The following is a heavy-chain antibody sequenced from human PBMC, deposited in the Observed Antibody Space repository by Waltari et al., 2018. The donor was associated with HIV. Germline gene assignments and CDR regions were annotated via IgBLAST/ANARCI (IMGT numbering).Heavy chain of an antibody. V-gene: IGHV1-69*06. D-gene: IGHD2-15*01. CDR3: ASRSVVVAATDYYYGMDV. CDR2: IIPIFGTA. Sequence: QVQLVQSGAEVKKPGSSVKVSCKASGGTFSSYAISWVRQAPGQGLEWMGGIIPIFGTANYAQKFQGRVTITADKSTSTAYMELSSLRSEDTAVYYCASRSVVVAATDYYYGMDVWGQGTTVTVSS. J-gene: IGHJ6*02. CDR1: GGTFSSYA.